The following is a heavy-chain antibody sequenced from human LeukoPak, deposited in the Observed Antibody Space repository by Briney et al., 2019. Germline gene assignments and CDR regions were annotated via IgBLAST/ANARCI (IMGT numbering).Heavy chain of an antibody. CDR2: FDPEDGET. CDR1: GYTLTELS. D-gene: IGHD3-3*01. J-gene: IGHJ4*02. Sequence: ASVKVSRKVSGYTLTELSMHWVRQAPGKGLEWMGGFDPEDGETIYAQNLQGRVTMTTDTSTSTAYMELRSLRSDDTAVYYCARAPDDYDFWSGPFDYWGRGTLVTVSS. CDR3: ARAPDDYDFWSGPFDY. V-gene: IGHV1-24*01.